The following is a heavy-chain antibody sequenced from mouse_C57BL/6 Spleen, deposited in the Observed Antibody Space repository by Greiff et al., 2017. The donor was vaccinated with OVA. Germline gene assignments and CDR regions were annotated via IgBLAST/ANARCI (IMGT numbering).Heavy chain of an antibody. Sequence: VKLQESGPGLVAPSQSLSITCTVSGFSLTSYGVHWVRQPPGKGLEWLVVIWSDGSTTYNSALKSRLSISKDNSKSQVFLKMNSLQTDDTAMYYCARHRRDYYGSSYGYFDVWGTGTTVTVSS. D-gene: IGHD1-1*01. CDR3: ARHRRDYYGSSYGYFDV. CDR1: GFSLTSYG. V-gene: IGHV2-6-1*01. J-gene: IGHJ1*03. CDR2: IWSDGST.